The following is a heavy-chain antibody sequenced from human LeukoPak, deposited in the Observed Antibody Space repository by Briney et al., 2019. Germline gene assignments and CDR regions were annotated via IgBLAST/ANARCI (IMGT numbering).Heavy chain of an antibody. V-gene: IGHV1-18*01. D-gene: IGHD2-21*02. CDR1: GYTFTSYG. J-gene: IGHJ6*02. CDR3: ARRGYCGGDCYIGDYYYYGMDV. Sequence: ASVNVSCKASGYTFTSYGISWVRQAPGQGLEWMGWISAYNGNTNYAQKLQGRVTMTTDTSTSTAYMELRSLRSDDTAVYYCARRGYCGGDCYIGDYYYYGMDVWGQGTTVTVSS. CDR2: ISAYNGNT.